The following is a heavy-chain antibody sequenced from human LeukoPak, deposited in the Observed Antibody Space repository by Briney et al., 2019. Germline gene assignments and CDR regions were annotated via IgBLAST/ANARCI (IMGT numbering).Heavy chain of an antibody. Sequence: GGSLRLACAASGFTFGSYAMSWVRQAPGKGLEWVTDISGSGGSTYYADSVKGRFTISRDNSKNTLYLQMNSLRAEDTAVYYCAKGIHSTGYYPFDYWGQGTLVTVSS. J-gene: IGHJ4*02. V-gene: IGHV3-23*01. CDR3: AKGIHSTGYYPFDY. CDR2: ISGSGGST. CDR1: GFTFGSYA. D-gene: IGHD3-22*01.